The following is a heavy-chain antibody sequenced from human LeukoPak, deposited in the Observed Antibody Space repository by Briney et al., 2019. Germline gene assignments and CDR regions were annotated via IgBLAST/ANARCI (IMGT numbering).Heavy chain of an antibody. CDR3: ARGTGLGSGPTGG. J-gene: IGHJ4*02. V-gene: IGHV4-39*07. Sequence: SETLSLTCTVSGGSISSNTYYWDWLRQPPGKGLECIGSIYYGGSTYYNPSLKSRVIISVDTSKNQFSLKLSSVTAADTAVYYCARGTGLGSGPTGGWSQGTLVTVSS. CDR2: IYYGGST. CDR1: GGSISSNTYY. D-gene: IGHD3-10*01.